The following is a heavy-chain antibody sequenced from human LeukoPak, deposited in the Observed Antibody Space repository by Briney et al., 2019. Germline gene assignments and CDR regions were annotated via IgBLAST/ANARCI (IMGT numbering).Heavy chain of an antibody. CDR1: GFTFSSYN. CDR2: ITISTTLI. D-gene: IGHD3-10*02. CDR3: AELGITMIGGV. Sequence: GGSLRPSCAASGFTFSSYNMNWVRQAPGKGLEWVAYITISTTLIYYADSVKGRFTISRDNAKNSLYLQMNSLRAEDTAVYYCAELGITMIGGVWGKGTTVTISS. V-gene: IGHV3-48*04. J-gene: IGHJ6*04.